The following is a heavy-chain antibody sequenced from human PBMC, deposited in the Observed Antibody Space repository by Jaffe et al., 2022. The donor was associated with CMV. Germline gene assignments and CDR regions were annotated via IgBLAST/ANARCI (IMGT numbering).Heavy chain of an antibody. J-gene: IGHJ5*02. CDR1: GGSISSYY. Sequence: QVQLQESGPGLVKPSETLSLTCTVSGGSISSYYWSWIRQPPGKGLEWIGYIYYSGSTNYNPSLKSRVTISVDTSKNQFSLKLSSVTAADTAVYYCARSYGDYEVWFDPWGQGTLVTVSS. CDR3: ARSYGDYEVWFDP. D-gene: IGHD4-17*01. V-gene: IGHV4-59*01. CDR2: IYYSGST.